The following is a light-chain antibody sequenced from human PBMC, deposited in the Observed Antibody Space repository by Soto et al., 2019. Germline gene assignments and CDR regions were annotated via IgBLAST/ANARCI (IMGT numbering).Light chain of an antibody. CDR1: QSISTW. Sequence: DIQMTQSPSTLSASVGDRVTITCRASQSISTWLAWYQQKPGKAPKLLIYKAPNLEGGVPSRFSGSGSGTEFTITISSLQPDYFATYYCQQYNTYPLNIGGGTTVEIK. J-gene: IGKJ4*01. V-gene: IGKV1-5*03. CDR3: QQYNTYPLN. CDR2: KAP.